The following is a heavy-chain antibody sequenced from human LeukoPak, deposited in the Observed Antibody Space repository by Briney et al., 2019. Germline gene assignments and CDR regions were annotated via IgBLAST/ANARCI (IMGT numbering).Heavy chain of an antibody. V-gene: IGHV3-30*02. CDR3: ASRRDGYSYYFDY. J-gene: IGHJ4*02. CDR1: GFNFSSYG. CDR2: IRYDGSNK. Sequence: GGSLRLSCAASGFNFSSYGMHWVRQVPGKGLEWVAFIRYDGSNKYYADSVKGRFTISRDNSKNTLYLQMNSLRAEDTAVYYCASRRDGYSYYFDYWGQGTLVTVSS. D-gene: IGHD5-24*01.